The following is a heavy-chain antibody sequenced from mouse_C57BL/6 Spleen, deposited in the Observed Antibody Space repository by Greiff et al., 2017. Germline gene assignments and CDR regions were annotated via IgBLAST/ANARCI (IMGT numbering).Heavy chain of an antibody. D-gene: IGHD1-1*01. J-gene: IGHJ2*01. CDR3: ARRGHYGSSYGFDY. Sequence: EVQLQQSGPELVKPGASVKISCKASGYSFTDYNMNWVKQSTGKSLEWIGVINPNYGTTNYNQKFKGKATLTVDQSSSTAYMQLTSLTSEDSAVYYCARRGHYGSSYGFDYWGQGTTLTVSS. V-gene: IGHV1-39*01. CDR2: INPNYGTT. CDR1: GYSFTDYN.